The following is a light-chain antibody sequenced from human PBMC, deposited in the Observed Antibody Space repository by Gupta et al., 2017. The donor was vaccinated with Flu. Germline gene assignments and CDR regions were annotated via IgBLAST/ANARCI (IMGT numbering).Light chain of an antibody. CDR2: EVN. CDR1: SSDIGAYNF. V-gene: IGLV2-14*01. Sequence: QSALTQPASVSGSPGQSITIPCTGTSSDIGAYNFVSWYQQHPGKAPKLMIYEVNYRPSGVSNRFSGSKSGNTASLTISGLRADDEADYYCSSYTIISTVVFGGGTKLTVL. J-gene: IGLJ2*01. CDR3: SSYTIISTVV.